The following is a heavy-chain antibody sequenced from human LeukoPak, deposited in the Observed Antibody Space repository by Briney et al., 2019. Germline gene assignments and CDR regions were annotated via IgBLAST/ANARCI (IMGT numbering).Heavy chain of an antibody. CDR3: ARARYSGLHDAFDI. V-gene: IGHV4-34*01. D-gene: IGHD4-11*01. CDR1: GGSFSGYY. Sequence: ASETLSLTCAVYGGSFSGYYWSWIRQPPGKGLEWIGEINHGGSTNYNPSLKSRVTISVDTSKNQFSLKLSSVTAADTAVYYCARARYSGLHDAFDIWGQGTMVTVSS. CDR2: INHGGST. J-gene: IGHJ3*02.